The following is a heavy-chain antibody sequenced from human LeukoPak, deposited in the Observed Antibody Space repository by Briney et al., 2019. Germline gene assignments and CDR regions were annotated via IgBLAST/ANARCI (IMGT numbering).Heavy chain of an antibody. CDR1: GFTFSDYS. D-gene: IGHD3-22*01. CDR3: ARDRPPYEYGMDV. V-gene: IGHV3-11*01. CDR2: ISSSGSTI. Sequence: GSLRLSCAASGFTFSDYSMSWIRQAPGKGLEWVSYISSSGSTIYYADSVKGRFTISRDNAKNSLYLQMNSLRAEDTAVYYCARDRPPYEYGMDVWGQGTTVTVSS. J-gene: IGHJ6*02.